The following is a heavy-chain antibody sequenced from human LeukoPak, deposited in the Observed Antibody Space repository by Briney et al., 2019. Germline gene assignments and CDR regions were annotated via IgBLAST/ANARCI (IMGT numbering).Heavy chain of an antibody. CDR2: INPNSGGT. Sequence: ASVRVSCKASGYTFTGYYMHWVRQAPGQGLEWMGWINPNSGGTNYAQKFQGRVTMTRDTSISTAYMELSGLRSDDTAVYYCARGLYYYGSGSYAGGYWGQGTLVTVSS. CDR3: ARGLYYYGSGSYAGGY. CDR1: GYTFTGYY. V-gene: IGHV1-2*02. D-gene: IGHD3-10*01. J-gene: IGHJ4*02.